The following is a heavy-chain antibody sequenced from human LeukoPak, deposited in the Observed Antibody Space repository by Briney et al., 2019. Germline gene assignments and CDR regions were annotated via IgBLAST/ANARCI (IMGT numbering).Heavy chain of an antibody. CDR2: IIPIFGTA. J-gene: IGHJ6*03. V-gene: IGHV1-69*13. Sequence: GASVEVSCKASGGTFSSYAISWVRQAPGQGLEWMGGIIPIFGTANYAQKFQGRVTITADESTSTAYMELSSLRSEDTAVYYCARGRPSITIFGVVITNPGDYYYYMDVWGKGTTVTVSS. CDR1: GGTFSSYA. D-gene: IGHD3-3*01. CDR3: ARGRPSITIFGVVITNPGDYYYYMDV.